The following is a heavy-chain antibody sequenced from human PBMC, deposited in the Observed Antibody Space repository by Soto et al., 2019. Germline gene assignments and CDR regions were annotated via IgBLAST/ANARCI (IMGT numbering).Heavy chain of an antibody. J-gene: IGHJ1*01. Sequence: QVQLVESGGGVVQPGRSLRLYCAAHRLSFIRYGMHWVRQAPGKGLEWLAVTSYDGHNKYYGDSVKGRLTISRDESKNTLYLQMNSLRPEDTAVYYCASTVDTTMVTWARGTWGQGTLVTFSS. CDR3: ASTVDTTMVTWARGT. V-gene: IGHV3-30*03. D-gene: IGHD5-18*01. CDR1: RLSFIRYG. CDR2: TSYDGHNK.